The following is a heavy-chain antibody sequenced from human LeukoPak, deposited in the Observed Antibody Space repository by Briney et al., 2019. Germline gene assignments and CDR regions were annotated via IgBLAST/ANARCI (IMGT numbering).Heavy chain of an antibody. CDR1: GGSISSSSYY. D-gene: IGHD6-19*01. Sequence: SETLSLTCTVSGGSISSSSYYWGWIRQPPGKGLKWIGSIYYSGDTYYNPSLKSRRVTISVDTSKNQFSLRLSSVTAADTAVYYCARHQWHYYYYMGVWGKGSTVTVSS. CDR3: ARHQWHYYYYMGV. J-gene: IGHJ6*03. CDR2: IYYSGDT. V-gene: IGHV4-39*01.